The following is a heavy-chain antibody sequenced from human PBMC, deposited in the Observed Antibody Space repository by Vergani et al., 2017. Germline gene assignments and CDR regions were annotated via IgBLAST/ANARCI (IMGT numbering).Heavy chain of an antibody. CDR1: GFTFSACP. CDR2: ISARYPST. J-gene: IGHJ6*03. D-gene: IGHD3-3*01. V-gene: IGHV3-23*01. Sequence: EVQLLQSGGGVIQPGGSVRLSCAASGFTFSACPMTWVRQAPGKGLEWVSAISARYPSTYYADSVKGRFTISRDNSKNMLYLQMNSLRAEDTAVYYCAREFWSGFAPYMDVWGKGTTVTVSS. CDR3: AREFWSGFAPYMDV.